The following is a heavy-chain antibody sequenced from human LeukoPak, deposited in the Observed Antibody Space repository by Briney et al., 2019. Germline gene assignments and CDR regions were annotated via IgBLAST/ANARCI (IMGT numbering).Heavy chain of an antibody. CDR3: AKAPVGNPVGARVDY. D-gene: IGHD1-26*01. CDR1: GFTFSSYG. CDR2: ISYDGSNK. J-gene: IGHJ4*02. Sequence: GRSLRLSCAASGFTFSSYGMHWVRQAPGKGLEWVAVISYDGSNKYYADSVKGRFTISRDNSKNTLYLQMNSLRAEDTAVYYCAKAPVGNPVGARVDYWGQGTLVTVSS. V-gene: IGHV3-30*18.